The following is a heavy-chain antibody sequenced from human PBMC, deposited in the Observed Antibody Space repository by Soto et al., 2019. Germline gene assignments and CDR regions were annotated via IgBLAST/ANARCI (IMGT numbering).Heavy chain of an antibody. Sequence: GGSLRLSSTASGFTCISYAMSWVRQATGKGLEWVSAISGSGGSTYYADSVKGRFTISRDNSKNTLYLQMNSLRAEDTAVYYCAKPPSTYYYDSSGYPGPYYFDYWGQGTLVTVSS. CDR3: AKPPSTYYYDSSGYPGPYYFDY. D-gene: IGHD3-22*01. CDR1: GFTCISYA. V-gene: IGHV3-23*01. J-gene: IGHJ4*02. CDR2: ISGSGGST.